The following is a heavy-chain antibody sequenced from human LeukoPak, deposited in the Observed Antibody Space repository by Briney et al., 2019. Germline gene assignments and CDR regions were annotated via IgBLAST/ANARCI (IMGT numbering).Heavy chain of an antibody. CDR2: INPDSGYT. CDR3: ARKVVPATINWFDP. J-gene: IGHJ5*02. D-gene: IGHD2-2*01. V-gene: IGHV1-18*04. CDR1: GYTFTDYY. Sequence: ASVKVPCKTSGYTFTDYYIHWVRQAPGQGLEWMGWINPDSGYTNYAQKLQGRVTMTTDTSTSTAYMELRSLRSDDTAVYYCARKVVPATINWFDPWGQGTLVTVSS.